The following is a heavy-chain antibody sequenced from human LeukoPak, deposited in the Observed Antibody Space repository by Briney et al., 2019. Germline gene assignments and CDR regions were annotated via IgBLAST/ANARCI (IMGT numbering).Heavy chain of an antibody. D-gene: IGHD1-26*01. J-gene: IGHJ4*02. V-gene: IGHV1-24*01. CDR2: FDPEDGET. CDR3: ATVRSGSYYDY. Sequence: WMGGFDPEDGETIYAQKFQGRVSMTEDTSTDTAYMELSSLRSEDTAVYYCATVRSGSYYDYWGQGTLVTVSS.